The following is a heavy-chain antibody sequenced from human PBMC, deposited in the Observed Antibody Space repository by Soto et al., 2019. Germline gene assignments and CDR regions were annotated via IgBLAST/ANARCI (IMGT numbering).Heavy chain of an antibody. CDR2: ISYDGSNK. D-gene: IGHD3-22*01. V-gene: IGHV3-30*18. J-gene: IGHJ4*02. Sequence: GGSLRLSCAASGFTFISYGMHWVRQAPGKGLEWVAVISYDGSNKYYADSVKGRFTISRDNSKNTLYLQMNSLRAEDTAVYYCAKGSRDSSGYYPGYWGQGTLVTVSS. CDR3: AKGSRDSSGYYPGY. CDR1: GFTFISYG.